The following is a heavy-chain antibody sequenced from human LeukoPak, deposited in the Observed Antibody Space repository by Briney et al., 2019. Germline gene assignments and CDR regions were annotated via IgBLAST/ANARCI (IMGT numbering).Heavy chain of an antibody. V-gene: IGHV3-30*04. D-gene: IGHD3-10*01. CDR2: ISSDGSYE. CDR3: ARDHGAFDY. J-gene: IGHJ4*02. CDR1: GFTFSNFA. Sequence: GGSLRLSCAASGFTFSNFALHWVRQAPGRGLEWVALISSDGSYEYYADSVKGRFTISRYNSENTLYLQMTNLRAEDTAVYFCARDHGAFDYWGQGTLVTVSS.